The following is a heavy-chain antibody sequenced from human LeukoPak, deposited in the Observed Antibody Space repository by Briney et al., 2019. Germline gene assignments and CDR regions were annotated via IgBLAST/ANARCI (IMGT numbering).Heavy chain of an antibody. D-gene: IGHD2-15*01. V-gene: IGHV3-23*01. CDR2: ISGGGRTT. J-gene: IGHJ4*02. CDR3: AKNVVVKRYIDF. Sequence: GGSLRLSCAASGFNFSSHAMSWVRQAPGKGLQWVAVISGGGRTTEYADFVKGRFTISRDNSKNTLSLQMNSLTVEDTAIYFCAKNVVVKRYIDFWGQGTLVTVSS. CDR1: GFNFSSHA.